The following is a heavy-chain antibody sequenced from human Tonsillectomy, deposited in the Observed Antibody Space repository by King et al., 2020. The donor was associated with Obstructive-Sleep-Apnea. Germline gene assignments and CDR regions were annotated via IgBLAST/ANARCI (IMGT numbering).Heavy chain of an antibody. D-gene: IGHD1-26*01. CDR1: GFTFSSYA. CDR3: ARDWAGWSHFDYFGY. V-gene: IGHV3-30-3*01. CDR2: ISYDGGNK. J-gene: IGHJ4*02. Sequence: VQLVESGGGVVHPGRSLRLSCAAAGFTFSSYALHWVRQAPGKGLEWVALISYDGGNKYYADSVKGRFTISRDKSKNTLYMQMNSLRDEDTAFYYCARDWAGWSHFDYFGYWGQGTRVTVSS.